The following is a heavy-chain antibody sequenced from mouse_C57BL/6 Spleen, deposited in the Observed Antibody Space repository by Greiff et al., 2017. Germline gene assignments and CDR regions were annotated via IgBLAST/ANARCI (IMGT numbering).Heavy chain of an antibody. Sequence: EVKLMESGPGLVKPSQSLSLTCSVTGYSITSGYYWNWIRQFPGNKLEWMGYISYDGSNNYNPSLKNRISITRDTSKNQFFLKLNSVTTEDTATYYCASDYDYDDGPWFAYWGQGTLVTVSA. CDR2: ISYDGSN. CDR3: ASDYDYDDGPWFAY. CDR1: GYSITSGYY. D-gene: IGHD2-4*01. V-gene: IGHV3-6*01. J-gene: IGHJ3*01.